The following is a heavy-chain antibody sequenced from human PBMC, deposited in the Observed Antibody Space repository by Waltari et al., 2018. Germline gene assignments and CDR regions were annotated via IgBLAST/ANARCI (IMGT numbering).Heavy chain of an antibody. CDR2: VSYDGRKE. V-gene: IGHV3-30*18. CDR1: EFTFSNYG. Sequence: QARLVESGGGVVQPGKTLRLSCVGSEFTFSNYGMHWVRQAPGKGLDWVAVVSYDGRKEYYADSLKGRFTISRDKSKSTLYLEMNGLTVEDTATYYCAKSHLLYFDWWGGMDVWGQGTTVTVSS. CDR3: AKSHLLYFDWWGGMDV. D-gene: IGHD3-9*01. J-gene: IGHJ6*02.